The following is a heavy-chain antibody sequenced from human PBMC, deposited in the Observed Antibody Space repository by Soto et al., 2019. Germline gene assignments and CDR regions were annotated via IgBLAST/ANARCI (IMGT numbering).Heavy chain of an antibody. CDR2: IYYSGST. D-gene: IGHD4-17*01. Sequence: SETLSLTCTVFGDSISSYYWSWIRQPPGKGLEWIGYIYYSGSTNYHPSLKRRVIISVDTSKNQFSLKLSSVTAADTAVYYCARAPDDYGAFDIWGQGTMVTVSS. J-gene: IGHJ3*02. V-gene: IGHV4-59*01. CDR1: GDSISSYY. CDR3: ARAPDDYGAFDI.